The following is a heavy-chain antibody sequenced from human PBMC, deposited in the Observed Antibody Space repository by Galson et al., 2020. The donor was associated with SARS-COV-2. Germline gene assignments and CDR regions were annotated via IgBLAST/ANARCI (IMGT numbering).Heavy chain of an antibody. CDR2: IWYDGSNK. V-gene: IGHV3-33*01. CDR1: GFTFSSYG. J-gene: IGHJ4*02. CDR3: ARDRLKYSSGWLIFDY. Sequence: GESLKISCAASGFTFSSYGMHWVRQAPGKGLEWVAVIWYDGSNKYYADSVKGRFTISRDNSKNTLYLQMNSLRAEDTAVYYCARDRLKYSSGWLIFDYWGQGTLVTVSS. D-gene: IGHD6-19*01.